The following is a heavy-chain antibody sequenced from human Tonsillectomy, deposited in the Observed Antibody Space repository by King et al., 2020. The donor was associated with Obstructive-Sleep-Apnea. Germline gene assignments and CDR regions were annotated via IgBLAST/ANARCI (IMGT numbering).Heavy chain of an antibody. D-gene: IGHD3-22*01. J-gene: IGHJ4*02. CDR2: INHSGST. Sequence: VQLQQWGAGLLKPSETLSLTCAVYGGSFSDYYWSWIRQPPGKELEWIGEINHSGSTNYNPSLKSRVTISVDTSKNQFSLKLSSVTAADTAVYYCARGDPLVVNSPDYFDYWGQGTLVTVSS. V-gene: IGHV4-34*01. CDR1: GGSFSDYY. CDR3: ARGDPLVVNSPDYFDY.